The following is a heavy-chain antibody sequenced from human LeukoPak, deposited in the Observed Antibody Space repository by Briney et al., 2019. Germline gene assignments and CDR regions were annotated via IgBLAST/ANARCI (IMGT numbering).Heavy chain of an antibody. J-gene: IGHJ4*02. CDR2: ISTGGST. CDR3: ARVRYSDSSVLTHKRSYYFDY. D-gene: IGHD3-22*01. V-gene: IGHV4-4*07. CDR1: GGSISTYY. Sequence: SETLSLTCTVSGGSISTYYWSWIRQPAGKGLESIGHISTGGSTNYNPSLKSRVTMSVDTSKNQFSLKLSSVTAADTAVYYCARVRYSDSSVLTHKRSYYFDYWGQGTLVTVSS.